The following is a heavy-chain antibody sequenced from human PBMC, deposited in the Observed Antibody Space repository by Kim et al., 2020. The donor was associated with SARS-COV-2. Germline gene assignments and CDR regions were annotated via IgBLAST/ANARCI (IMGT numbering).Heavy chain of an antibody. CDR2: ISTGGGTM. D-gene: IGHD3-3*01. CDR1: GFIFSDHE. CDR3: ARIYYDFLSGFHDYYFDY. V-gene: IGHV3-48*03. J-gene: IGHJ4*02. Sequence: GGSLRLSCAASGFIFSDHEMNWVRQAPGKGLEWISYISTGGGTMYYADSVKGRFAISRDNAKNSLYLQMDSLRAEDTAVYYCARIYYDFLSGFHDYYFDYWGQGILVTVSA.